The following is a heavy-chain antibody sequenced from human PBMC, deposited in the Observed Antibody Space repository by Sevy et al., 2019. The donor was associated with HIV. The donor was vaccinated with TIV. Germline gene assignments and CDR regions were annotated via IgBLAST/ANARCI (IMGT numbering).Heavy chain of an antibody. CDR2: LKSDVYGGTV. CDR3: TRWKAAQSILDY. V-gene: IGHV3-49*04. J-gene: IGHJ4*02. CDR1: GFTFGVYC. D-gene: IGHD6-13*01. Sequence: GGSLRLSCTASGFTFGVYCMSWVRQAPGKGLEWVAFLKSDVYGGTVDHAASVRGRFVISRDDSKTIAYLQMNDLKTEDTGVYYCTRWKAAQSILDYWGQGALVTVSS.